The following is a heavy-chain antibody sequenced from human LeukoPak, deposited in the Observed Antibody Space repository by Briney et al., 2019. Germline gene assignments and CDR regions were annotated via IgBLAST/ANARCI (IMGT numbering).Heavy chain of an antibody. D-gene: IGHD3-10*01. J-gene: IGHJ6*04. CDR1: GFTFSSYS. Sequence: GGSLRLSCAASGFTFSSYSMNWVRQAPGKGLEWVSSISSSSSYIYYADSVKGRFTISRDNARNSLYLQMNSLRAEDTAVYYCARLSAIAGSYEMDVWGKGTTVTVSS. CDR3: ARLSAIAGSYEMDV. CDR2: ISSSSSYI. V-gene: IGHV3-21*01.